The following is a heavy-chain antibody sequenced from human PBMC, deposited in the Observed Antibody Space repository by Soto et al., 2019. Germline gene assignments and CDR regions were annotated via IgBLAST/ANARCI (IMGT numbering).Heavy chain of an antibody. D-gene: IGHD6-19*01. V-gene: IGHV4-39*01. CDR1: GGSISSSSYY. CDR2: IYYSGST. Sequence: SETLSLTCTVSGGSISSSSYYWGWIRQPPGKGLEWIGSIYYSGSTYYNPSLKSRVTISVDTSKNQFSLKLSSVTAADTAVYNCARHQWLGDYSSYYGMDVWGQGTTVTVSS. CDR3: ARHQWLGDYSSYYGMDV. J-gene: IGHJ6*02.